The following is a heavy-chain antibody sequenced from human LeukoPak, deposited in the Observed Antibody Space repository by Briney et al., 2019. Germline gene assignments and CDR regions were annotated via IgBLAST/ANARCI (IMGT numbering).Heavy chain of an antibody. CDR2: ISGASGDNYI. D-gene: IGHD3-16*01. V-gene: IGHV3-21*01. CDR1: GFSFGVYS. Sequence: GGSLRLSCVASGFSFGVYSMNWVRQAPGKGLEWVSTISGASGDNYIDYADSVKGRFTISRDNAKKSVFLEMNGLRDDDTAVYYCTREGGVGPWGQGTLVSVSS. J-gene: IGHJ5*02. CDR3: TREGGVGP.